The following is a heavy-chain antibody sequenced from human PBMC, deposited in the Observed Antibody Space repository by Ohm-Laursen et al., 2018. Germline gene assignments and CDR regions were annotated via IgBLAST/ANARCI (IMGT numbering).Heavy chain of an antibody. Sequence: QTLSLTCAVSGDSVSSNDAAWNWVRQSPSRGLEWLGRTYYGSKWYNDYAVSVKSRITINPDTSKNQFSLQLNSVTPEDTAVYYCARGRVYGISRPFDYWGQGTLVTVSS. V-gene: IGHV6-1*01. D-gene: IGHD6-13*01. CDR3: ARGRVYGISRPFDY. CDR1: GDSVSSNDAA. CDR2: TYYGSKWYN. J-gene: IGHJ4*02.